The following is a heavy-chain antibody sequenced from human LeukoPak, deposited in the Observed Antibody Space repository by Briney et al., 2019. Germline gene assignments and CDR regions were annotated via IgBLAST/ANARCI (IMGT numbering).Heavy chain of an antibody. CDR3: VRDGGDGYNSIDY. V-gene: IGHV3-30*03. J-gene: IGHJ4*02. D-gene: IGHD5-24*01. Sequence: PGGSLRLSCAASGFTFSTYGMHWVRQSPGKGLECMAVVSHDGGSQYYADSVKGRFTISRDNSKNTLYLQMNSLRDEDTAVYYCVRDGGDGYNSIDYWGQGTLVTVSS. CDR2: VSHDGGSQ. CDR1: GFTFSTYG.